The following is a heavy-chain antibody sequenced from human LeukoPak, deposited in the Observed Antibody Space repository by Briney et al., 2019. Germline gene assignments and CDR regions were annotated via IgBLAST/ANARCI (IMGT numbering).Heavy chain of an antibody. J-gene: IGHJ3*02. V-gene: IGHV3-53*01. CDR1: GFTVSSNY. Sequence: PGGSLRLSCAASGFTVSSNYMSWVRQAPGKGLGWVSVIYIGGSTSYADSVKGRFTISRDNSKNTLYLQMNSLRAEDTAVYYCASYYDSSGNAFDIWGQGTMVTVSS. D-gene: IGHD3-22*01. CDR3: ASYYDSSGNAFDI. CDR2: IYIGGST.